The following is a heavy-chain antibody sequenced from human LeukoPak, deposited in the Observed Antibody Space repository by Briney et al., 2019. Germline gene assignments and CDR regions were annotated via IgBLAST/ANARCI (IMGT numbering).Heavy chain of an antibody. D-gene: IGHD5-24*01. CDR3: ARNRDGYNSFDY. CDR1: GGSISSYY. CDR2: IYYSGSS. J-gene: IGHJ4*02. Sequence: PSETLSLTCTVSGGSISSYYWSWIRQHPGKGLEWIGYIYYSGSSYYNPSLRSRVTISEDTSKNHFSLKLSSVTAADTAVYYCARNRDGYNSFDYWGQGTLVTVSS. V-gene: IGHV4-59*06.